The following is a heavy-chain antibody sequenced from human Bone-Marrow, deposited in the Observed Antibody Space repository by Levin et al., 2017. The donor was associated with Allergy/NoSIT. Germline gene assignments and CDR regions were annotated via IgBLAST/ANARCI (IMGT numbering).Heavy chain of an antibody. D-gene: IGHD1-26*01. CDR1: GFTFSSYG. J-gene: IGHJ4*02. Sequence: PGESLKISCAASGFTFSSYGMHWVRQAPGKGLEWVSFISHDGSDIYYVDSVKGRFTISRDNSRDTLYLQMNSLKPEDTAMYWCATGIVGSLSYWGPGTLVTVSS. CDR3: ATGIVGSLSY. V-gene: IGHV3-30*02. CDR2: ISHDGSDI.